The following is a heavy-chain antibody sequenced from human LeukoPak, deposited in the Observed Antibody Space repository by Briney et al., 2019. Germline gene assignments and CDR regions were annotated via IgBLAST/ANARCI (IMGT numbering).Heavy chain of an antibody. CDR2: IYHSGST. V-gene: IGHV4-38-2*01. Sequence: SEALSLTCAVSGYSISSGYYWGWIRQPPGKGLEWIGSIYHSGSTYYNPSLKSRVTISVDTSKNQFSLKLSSVTAADTAVYYCARGRGWLPQPYYFDYWGQGTLVTVSS. CDR3: ARGRGWLPQPYYFDY. CDR1: GYSISSGYY. J-gene: IGHJ4*02. D-gene: IGHD3-22*01.